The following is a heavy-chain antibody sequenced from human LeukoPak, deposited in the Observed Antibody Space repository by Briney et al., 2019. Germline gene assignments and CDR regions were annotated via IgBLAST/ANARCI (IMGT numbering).Heavy chain of an antibody. CDR2: TFSSGAT. V-gene: IGHV4-4*09. D-gene: IGHD5-24*01. J-gene: IGHJ4*02. CDR1: GTSISGYY. Sequence: SETLSLTCIVSGTSISGYYWTWIRQPPGKGLEWIGHTFSSGATTYNPSLKSRVTISVDTSRSQFSRNLSSVTAADTAVYSCARRSKNGYFLDSWGQGILVTVSS. CDR3: ARRSKNGYFLDS.